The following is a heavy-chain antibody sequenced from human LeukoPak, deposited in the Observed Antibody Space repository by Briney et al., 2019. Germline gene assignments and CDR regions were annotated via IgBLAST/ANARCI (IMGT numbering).Heavy chain of an antibody. V-gene: IGHV3-11*01. Sequence: TGGSLRLSCAASGFTFSDYYMSWIRQAPGKGLEWVSYISSSVSTIYYADSVKGRFTISRDNDKNSLYLQMKSLRAEDKGAYYCARVGEYYYYMDVWGKGTTVTVSS. CDR1: GFTFSDYY. CDR3: ARVGEYYYYMDV. J-gene: IGHJ6*03. CDR2: ISSSVSTI. D-gene: IGHD3-10*01.